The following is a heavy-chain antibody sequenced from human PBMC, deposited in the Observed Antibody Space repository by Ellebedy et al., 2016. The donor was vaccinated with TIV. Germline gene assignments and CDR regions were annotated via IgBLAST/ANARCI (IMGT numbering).Heavy chain of an antibody. Sequence: SETLSLTCTVSGGSISSYFWGWIRQPPGKGLEWIGSVYYSGSTNYNPSLKSRVTISVDTSKNQFSLKLSPVTAADTAVYYCASQPGTVLLWFGETDGATHFDYWGQGTLVTVSS. V-gene: IGHV4-59*12. J-gene: IGHJ4*02. D-gene: IGHD3-10*01. CDR3: ASQPGTVLLWFGETDGATHFDY. CDR1: GGSISSYF. CDR2: VYYSGST.